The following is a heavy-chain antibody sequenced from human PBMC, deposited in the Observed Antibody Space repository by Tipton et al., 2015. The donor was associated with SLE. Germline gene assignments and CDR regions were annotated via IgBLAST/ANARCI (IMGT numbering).Heavy chain of an antibody. V-gene: IGHV4-59*08. J-gene: IGHJ3*02. CDR2: MSSSGTT. Sequence: TLSLTCSVSGDSMSSYYWSWVRQPPEKGLEWIGYMSSSGTTSYNPSLQSRLTMSLDTSNNQLYLRLSSVTAADTAVYYCTRHAHTRGRFDIWGQGTMVTVSS. CDR1: GDSMSSYY. CDR3: TRHAHTRGRFDI.